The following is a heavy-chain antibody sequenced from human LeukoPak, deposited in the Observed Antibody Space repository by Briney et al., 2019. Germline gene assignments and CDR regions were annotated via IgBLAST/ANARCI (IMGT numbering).Heavy chain of an antibody. Sequence: PGGSLRLSCAASGFTFSSYAMSWVRQAPGKGLEWVSAISGSGGSTYYADSVKGRFTISRDNAKNSLYLQMNSLRVEDTAVYYCARDLLAVTPKYYGMDVWGQGTTVTVSS. CDR2: ISGSGGST. CDR3: ARDLLAVTPKYYGMDV. D-gene: IGHD2-21*02. V-gene: IGHV3-23*01. J-gene: IGHJ6*02. CDR1: GFTFSSYA.